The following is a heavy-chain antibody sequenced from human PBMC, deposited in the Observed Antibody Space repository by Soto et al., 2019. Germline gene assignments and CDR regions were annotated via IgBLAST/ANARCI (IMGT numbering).Heavy chain of an antibody. CDR2: ISYDGSNK. CDR1: GFTFSSYA. D-gene: IGHD2-2*01. V-gene: IGHV3-30-3*01. J-gene: IGHJ6*02. Sequence: GSLRLSCAASGFTFSSYAMHWVRQAPGKGLEWVAVISYDGSNKYYADSVKGRFTISRDNSKNTLYLQMNSLRAEDTAVYYCARDMVYCSSTSCYDYYYYGMDVWGQGTTVTVSS. CDR3: ARDMVYCSSTSCYDYYYYGMDV.